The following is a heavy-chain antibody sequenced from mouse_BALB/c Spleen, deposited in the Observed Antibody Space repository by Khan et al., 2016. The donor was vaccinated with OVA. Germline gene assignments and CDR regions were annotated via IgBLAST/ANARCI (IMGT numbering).Heavy chain of an antibody. V-gene: IGHV5-6-5*01. J-gene: IGHJ1*01. Sequence: EVELVESGGGLVRPGGSPKLSCAASGFTFRSYAMSWVRQTPEKRLEWVASISSGGSTYYPDSVKGRFTISRDNARNILYLQMSSLGSEDTAMYYCARPGTTGWYFDVWGAGTTVTVSA. CDR3: ARPGTTGWYFDV. CDR2: ISSGGST. CDR1: GFTFRSYA. D-gene: IGHD1-1*01.